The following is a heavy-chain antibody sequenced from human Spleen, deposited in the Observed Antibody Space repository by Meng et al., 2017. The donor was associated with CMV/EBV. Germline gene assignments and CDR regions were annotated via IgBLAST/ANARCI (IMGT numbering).Heavy chain of an antibody. CDR1: GFTFNAYD. J-gene: IGHJ1*01. Sequence: LRLSCADSGFTFNAYDMHWVRQAPGKGLEWVAVTSYDGTNNYYADSVKGRFTISRDNSKNSLYLQMNSLRTEDTAVYYCARDDGYFQHWGPGTLVTVSS. V-gene: IGHV3-30*04. CDR3: ARDDGYFQH. CDR2: TSYDGTNN.